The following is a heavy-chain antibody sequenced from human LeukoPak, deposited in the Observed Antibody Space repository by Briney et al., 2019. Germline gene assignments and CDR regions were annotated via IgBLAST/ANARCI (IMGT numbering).Heavy chain of an antibody. CDR1: GFTFSSYW. Sequence: GGSLRLSCAASGFTFSSYWMHWVRQAPGKGLVWVSRINSDGSSTSYADSVKGRFTISRDNAKNTLYLQMNSLRAEDTAVYYCARGTGYSSGWYDWFDPWGQGTLVTVSS. D-gene: IGHD6-19*01. J-gene: IGHJ5*02. CDR2: INSDGSST. V-gene: IGHV3-74*01. CDR3: ARGTGYSSGWYDWFDP.